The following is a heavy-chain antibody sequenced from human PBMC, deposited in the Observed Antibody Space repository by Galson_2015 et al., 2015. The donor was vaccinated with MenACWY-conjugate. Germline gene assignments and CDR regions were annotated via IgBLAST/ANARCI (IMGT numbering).Heavy chain of an antibody. CDR1: GASISTDY. J-gene: IGHJ4*02. CDR2: IYYSGST. CDR3: AREFSY. D-gene: IGHD2/OR15-2a*01. V-gene: IGHV4-59*01. Sequence: TLSLTCSVSGASISTDYWSWIRQPPGKGLQWIGYIYYSGSTNYNPSLESRVSISVDMSKNQFSLKLSSVTAADTAVYYCAREFSYWGQGTLVTVSS.